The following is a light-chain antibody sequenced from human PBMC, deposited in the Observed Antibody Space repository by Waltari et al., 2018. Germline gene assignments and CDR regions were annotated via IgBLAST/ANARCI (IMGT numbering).Light chain of an antibody. CDR1: NIGSIS. CDR2: YDA. J-gene: IGLJ2*01. CDR3: QVWDTGSDHVI. V-gene: IGLV3-21*04. Sequence: SYVLTQPPSVSVAPGETARISCGGNNIGSISVHWYQQKAGQAPVLVMSYDADRPSGIPERFSGSNSGNTATLTINRVEVGDEADYYCQVWDTGSDHVILGGGTKLTV.